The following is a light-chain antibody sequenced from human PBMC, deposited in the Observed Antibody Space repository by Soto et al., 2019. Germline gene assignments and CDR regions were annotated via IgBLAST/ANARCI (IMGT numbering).Light chain of an antibody. J-gene: IGLJ1*01. CDR2: EVS. V-gene: IGLV2-8*01. CDR3: SSHAGSNNYV. Sequence: VLTQPPSASGSPGQSVTISCTGTSSDVGAYNYVSWYQQHPGKAPKLMIYEVSKRPSGVPDRFSGSKSGNTASLTVSGLQAEDEADYYSSSHAGSNNYVFGTGTKVTVL. CDR1: SSDVGAYNY.